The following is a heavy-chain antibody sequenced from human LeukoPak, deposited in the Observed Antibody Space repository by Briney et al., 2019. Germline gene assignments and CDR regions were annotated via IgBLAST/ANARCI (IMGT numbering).Heavy chain of an antibody. D-gene: IGHD3-16*01. CDR3: AKDLGGTPDV. V-gene: IGHV3-23*01. J-gene: IGHJ6*04. Sequence: GGSLRLSCAASGFSFSSYAMGWFRQAPGKGLEWVSGISGSGDSTHYADSVKGRFTISRDNSRNTMYLQMNSLRVEDTAVYYCAKDLGGTPDVWGKGTTVTVSS. CDR1: GFSFSSYA. CDR2: ISGSGDST.